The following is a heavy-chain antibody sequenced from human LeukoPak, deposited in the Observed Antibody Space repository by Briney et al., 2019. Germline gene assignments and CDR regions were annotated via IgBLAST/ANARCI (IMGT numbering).Heavy chain of an antibody. D-gene: IGHD3-22*01. J-gene: IGHJ4*02. Sequence: GASVKVSCKASGGTFSSYAISWFRQPPGQGLEWMGRIIPIFGTANYAQKFQGRVTITTDESTSTAYMELSSLRSEDTAVYYCARATSGYRLPDDYWGQGTLVTVSS. CDR1: GGTFSSYA. CDR2: IIPIFGTA. CDR3: ARATSGYRLPDDY. V-gene: IGHV1-69*05.